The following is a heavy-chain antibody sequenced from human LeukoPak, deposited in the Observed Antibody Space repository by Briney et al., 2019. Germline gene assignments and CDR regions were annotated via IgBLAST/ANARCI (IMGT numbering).Heavy chain of an antibody. D-gene: IGHD2-15*01. J-gene: IGHJ4*02. CDR2: IKSKIDGGTI. CDR3: TTRRQDGW. V-gene: IGHV3-15*01. CDR1: GFTFSNAG. Sequence: GGSLRLSCVASGFTFSNAGMSWVGQAPGKGLEWVGRIKSKIDGGTIDYAAPVKGGFTISRDDSRNTLYLQMNSLKTEDTAVYYCTTRRQDGWWGQGTLVTVSS.